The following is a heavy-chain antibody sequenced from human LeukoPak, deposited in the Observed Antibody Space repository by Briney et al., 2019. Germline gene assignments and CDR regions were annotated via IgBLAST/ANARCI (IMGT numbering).Heavy chain of an antibody. V-gene: IGHV4-30-4*01. CDR3: ARAAADTNSWYYFDY. Sequence: SETLSLICTVSGDSISSGDHYWSWIRQPPGKGLEWIGYIHYSGSTYYNPSVKSRVIISVAMSKNQFSLSLDSLTAADSAVYYCARAAADTNSWYYFDYWGQGTLVTVSS. J-gene: IGHJ4*02. D-gene: IGHD2/OR15-2a*01. CDR1: GDSISSGDHY. CDR2: IHYSGST.